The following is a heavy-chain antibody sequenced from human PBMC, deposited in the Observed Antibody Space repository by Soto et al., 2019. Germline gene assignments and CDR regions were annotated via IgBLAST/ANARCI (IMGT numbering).Heavy chain of an antibody. V-gene: IGHV4-59*12. D-gene: IGHD3-22*01. J-gene: IGHJ4*02. Sequence: SETLSLTCTVSGGSISSYYWSWIRQPPGKGLEWIGYIYYSGSTYYNPSLKSRVTISVDRSKNQFSLKLSSVTAADTAVYYCARAHRGYDSSGYYYPYYFDYWGQGTLVTVSS. CDR3: ARAHRGYDSSGYYYPYYFDY. CDR2: IYYSGST. CDR1: GGSISSYY.